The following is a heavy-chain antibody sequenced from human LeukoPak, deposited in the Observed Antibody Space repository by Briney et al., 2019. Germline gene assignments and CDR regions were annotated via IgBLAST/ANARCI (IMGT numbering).Heavy chain of an antibody. V-gene: IGHV3-21*06. CDR2: ITSSSSYI. D-gene: IGHD3-3*01. J-gene: IGHJ4*02. Sequence: GGSLRLSCAASGFTFSSYNMNWVRQAPGKGPEWVSSITSSSSYIYYADSVKGRFTISRDNAKNSLYLQMDSLRAEDTAVYYCARDTTYYDFWSGYYTGIGFDYWGQGTLVTVSP. CDR1: GFTFSSYN. CDR3: ARDTTYYDFWSGYYTGIGFDY.